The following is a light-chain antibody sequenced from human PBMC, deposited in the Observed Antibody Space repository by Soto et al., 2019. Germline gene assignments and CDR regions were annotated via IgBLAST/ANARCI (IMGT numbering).Light chain of an antibody. CDR1: QVLSSY. CDR2: GVS. CDR3: QQLNTYPLT. Sequence: DIQLTQSPSFLSASVRDRVTITCRASQVLSSYLAWYQQKPGKAPKLLIYGVSTLQSGVPSRFSGSGSGTEFTLTISSLQPEDFATYHCQQLNTYPLTFGGGTKVEIK. J-gene: IGKJ4*01. V-gene: IGKV1-9*01.